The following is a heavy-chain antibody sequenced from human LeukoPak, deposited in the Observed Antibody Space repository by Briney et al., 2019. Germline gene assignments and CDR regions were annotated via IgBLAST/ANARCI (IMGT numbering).Heavy chain of an antibody. D-gene: IGHD5-18*01. V-gene: IGHV1-2*02. J-gene: IGHJ6*03. CDR1: GYSFTAYY. CDR3: ARDPPGGYSYGRGYYYYYYMDV. CDR2: INPNSGGT. Sequence: ASVKVSCKASGYSFTAYYMHWVRQAPGQGLGWMGWINPNSGGTNYAQKFQGRVTMTRDTSITTAYMEMSRLRSDDTAVYYCARDPPGGYSYGRGYYYYYYMDVWGKGTTVTVSS.